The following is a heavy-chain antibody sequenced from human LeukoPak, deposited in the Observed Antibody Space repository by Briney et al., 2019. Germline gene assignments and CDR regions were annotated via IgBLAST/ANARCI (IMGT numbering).Heavy chain of an antibody. CDR3: AREAAAGYYYYYYYMDV. CDR2: IYTSGST. Sequence: SETLSLTCTVSGGSISSGSYYWSWIRQPAGKGLEWIGRIYTSGSTNYNPSLKSRVTISVDTSKNQFSLKLSSVTAADTAVYYCAREAAAGYYYYYYYMDVWGKGTTVTISS. V-gene: IGHV4-61*02. CDR1: GGSISSGSYY. J-gene: IGHJ6*03. D-gene: IGHD6-13*01.